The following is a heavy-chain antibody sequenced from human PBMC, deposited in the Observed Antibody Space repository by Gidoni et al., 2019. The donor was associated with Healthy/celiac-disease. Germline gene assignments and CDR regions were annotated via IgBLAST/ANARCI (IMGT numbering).Heavy chain of an antibody. D-gene: IGHD3-10*01. CDR1: GGSFSGYY. CDR2: INQSGST. Sequence: QVQLQQWGAGLLKPSETLSLTCAVYGGSFSGYYWSWIRQPPGKGLEWIGEINQSGSTNYNPSLKSRVTISVDTSKNQFSLKLSSVTAADTAVYYCARAYYYGSGSYFDYWGQGTLVTVSS. J-gene: IGHJ4*02. V-gene: IGHV4-34*01. CDR3: ARAYYYGSGSYFDY.